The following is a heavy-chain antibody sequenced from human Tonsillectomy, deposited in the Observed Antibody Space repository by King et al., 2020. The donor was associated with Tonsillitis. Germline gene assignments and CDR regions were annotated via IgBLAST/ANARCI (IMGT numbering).Heavy chain of an antibody. CDR2: IDHSGST. J-gene: IGHJ4*02. CDR3: ARGRILGDSAQGY. CDR1: GGSFSCYY. D-gene: IGHD1-26*01. Sequence: VQLQQWGAGLLRPSETLSLTCAIYGGSFSCYYWSWIRQSPGKGLEWIGEIDHSGSTNYNPSLKSRVTISVDTSKNQFFLKLSSVTAADTAVYYCARGRILGDSAQGYWGQGTLVTVSS. V-gene: IGHV4-34*01.